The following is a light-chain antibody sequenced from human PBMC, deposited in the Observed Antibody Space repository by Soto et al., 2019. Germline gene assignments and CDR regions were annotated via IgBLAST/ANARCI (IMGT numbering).Light chain of an antibody. CDR1: QTISSW. J-gene: IGKJ1*01. CDR2: KAS. CDR3: QHYNSYSEA. Sequence: DIQMAQSPSTLSETVGGRVTITCEASQTISSWLAWYQQKPEKAPKLLIYKASTLKSGVPSRFSGSGSGTEFTLTISSLQPDDFATYYCQHYNSYSEAFAQGTKVEIK. V-gene: IGKV1-5*03.